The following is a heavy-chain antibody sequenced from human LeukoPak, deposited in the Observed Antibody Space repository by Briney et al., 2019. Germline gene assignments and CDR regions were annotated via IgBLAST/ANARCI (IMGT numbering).Heavy chain of an antibody. Sequence: SETLSLTCTVSGGSISSYYWSWIRQPPVRGLEYIGHVYYSGNTDYNPSLKSRVTMSVDTSKNQFSLRLNSVTAADTAVYYCARWYCSTTTCYYLDHWGQGTLVTVSS. CDR1: GGSISSYY. D-gene: IGHD2-2*01. CDR2: VYYSGNT. V-gene: IGHV4-59*01. J-gene: IGHJ4*02. CDR3: ARWYCSTTTCYYLDH.